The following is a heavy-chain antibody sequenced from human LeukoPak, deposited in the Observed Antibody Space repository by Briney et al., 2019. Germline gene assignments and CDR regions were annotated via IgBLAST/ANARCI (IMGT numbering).Heavy chain of an antibody. CDR2: IFNSGST. D-gene: IGHD3/OR15-3a*01. J-gene: IGHJ6*03. CDR1: GGSINSHY. V-gene: IGHV4-59*11. Sequence: SETLSLTCTVSGGSINSHYWSWIRQPPGKRLEWIGYIFNSGSTNYNPSLRSRVTMSVDTSRDQFSLRLSSVTAADSAVYYCARRTGYLNYYYYYYMDVWGNGTTVTVSS. CDR3: ARRTGYLNYYYYYYMDV.